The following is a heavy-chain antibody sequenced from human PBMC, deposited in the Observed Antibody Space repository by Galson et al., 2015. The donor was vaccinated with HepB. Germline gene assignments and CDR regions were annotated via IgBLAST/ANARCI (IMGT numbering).Heavy chain of an antibody. V-gene: IGHV3-48*03. J-gene: IGHJ4*02. CDR1: GFTFSSYE. D-gene: IGHD2-2*01. CDR2: ISSSGSTI. Sequence: SLRLSCAASGFTFSSYEMNWVRQAPGKGLEWVSYISSSGSTIYYADSVKGRFTISRDNAKNSLYLQMNSLRAEDTAVYYCASSVVPAAMGARDYWGQGTLVTVSS. CDR3: ASSVVPAAMGARDY.